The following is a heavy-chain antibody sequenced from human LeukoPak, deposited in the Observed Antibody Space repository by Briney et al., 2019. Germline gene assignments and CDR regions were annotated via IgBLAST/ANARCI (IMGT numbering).Heavy chain of an antibody. CDR1: GGSISSYY. CDR2: IYTSGST. V-gene: IGHV4-4*07. D-gene: IGHD3-10*01. J-gene: IGHJ6*04. Sequence: PSEALSLTCTVSGGSISSYYWSWIRQPARKGLEWIGRIYTSGSTNYNPSLKSRVTMSVDTSKNQFSLKLSSVTAADTAVYYCAREEYYGSGGRTSSDVWGKGTRVTVSS. CDR3: AREEYYGSGGRTSSDV.